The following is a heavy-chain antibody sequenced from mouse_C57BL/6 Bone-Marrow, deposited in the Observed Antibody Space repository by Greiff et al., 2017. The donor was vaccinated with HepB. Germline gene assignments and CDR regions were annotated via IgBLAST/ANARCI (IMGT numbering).Heavy chain of an antibody. CDR2: INPNNGGT. Sequence: EVQPQQSGPELVKPGASVKISCKASGYTFTDYYMNWVKQSHGKSREWIGDINPNNGGTSYNQKVKGKATLTVDTSSSTAYMEPRSLTSEDSAVYYCARRIPTVVAANWYFDVWGTGATGAVSS. D-gene: IGHD1-1*01. J-gene: IGHJ1*03. V-gene: IGHV1-26*01. CDR1: GYTFTDYY. CDR3: ARRIPTVVAANWYFDV.